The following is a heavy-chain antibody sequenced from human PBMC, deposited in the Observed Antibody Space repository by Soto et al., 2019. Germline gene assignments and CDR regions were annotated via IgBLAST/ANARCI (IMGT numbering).Heavy chain of an antibody. D-gene: IGHD3-10*01. J-gene: IGHJ5*02. CDR2: ISGSGGST. V-gene: IGHV3-23*01. Sequence: GGSLRLSCAASGFSFSNYAMSWVRQAPGKGLEWVSAISGSGGSTYYADSVKGRFTISRDNSKNTLYLQMNSLRAEDTAVYYCAKSQISYAEGFGELPQSNWFDPWGQGTLVTVSS. CDR1: GFSFSNYA. CDR3: AKSQISYAEGFGELPQSNWFDP.